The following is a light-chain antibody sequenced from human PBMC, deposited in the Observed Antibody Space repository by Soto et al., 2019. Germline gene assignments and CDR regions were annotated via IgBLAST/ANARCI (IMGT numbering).Light chain of an antibody. Sequence: DIHMTQSPATLSASVGDRVTITCRASQSISTWLAWYQQKPGKAPKLLIDWASSLESGVPSRFSGRGSGTEFTLTISSLQPDDFATYYCQHYTTYSGTFGPGTKVDIK. CDR3: QHYTTYSGT. J-gene: IGKJ3*01. V-gene: IGKV1-5*03. CDR2: WAS. CDR1: QSISTW.